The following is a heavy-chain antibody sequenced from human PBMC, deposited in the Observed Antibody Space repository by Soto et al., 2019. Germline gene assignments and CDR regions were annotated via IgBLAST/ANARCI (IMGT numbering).Heavy chain of an antibody. CDR1: GFTFSSYG. D-gene: IGHD5-12*01. J-gene: IGHJ6*02. Sequence: QVQLVESGGGVVQPGRSLRLSCAASGFTFSSYGMHWVRQAPGKGLEWVAVIWYDGSNKYYADSVKGRFTISRDNSKNTLHLQMNSLRAEDTAVYYCAREWNGMDVWGQGTTVTVSS. CDR2: IWYDGSNK. CDR3: AREWNGMDV. V-gene: IGHV3-33*01.